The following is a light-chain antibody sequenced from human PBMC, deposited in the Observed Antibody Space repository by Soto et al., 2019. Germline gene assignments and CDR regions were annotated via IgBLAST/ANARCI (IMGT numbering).Light chain of an antibody. CDR1: QGISNY. J-gene: IGKJ1*01. Sequence: DIQMTQSPSSLSASVGDRVTITCRASQGISNYLAWYQQKPGKVPKLLIYAASTLQSGVPSRFSGSGSGTDFTLTISRLQPEDVSTYFCQKYKSDPWTFGQGTKVEIK. V-gene: IGKV1-27*01. CDR2: AAS. CDR3: QKYKSDPWT.